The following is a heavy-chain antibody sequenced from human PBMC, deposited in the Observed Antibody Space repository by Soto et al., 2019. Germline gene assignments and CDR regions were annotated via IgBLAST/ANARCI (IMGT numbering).Heavy chain of an antibody. V-gene: IGHV3-48*02. D-gene: IGHD3-22*01. CDR2: IGTTSGNI. J-gene: IGHJ3*02. CDR3: ANDILFRAFSGYGSGAFDI. Sequence: GGSLRLSCAASGFPFNNFAMHWVRQAPGKGLEWVSYIGTTSGNIYYADSLKGRFTISRDNAKNSLYLQMDSLRDEDTAVYYCANDILFRAFSGYGSGAFDIWGQGTMVTVSS. CDR1: GFPFNNFA.